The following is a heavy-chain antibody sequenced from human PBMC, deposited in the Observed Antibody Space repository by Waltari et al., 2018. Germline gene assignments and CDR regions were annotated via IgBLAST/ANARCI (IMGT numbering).Heavy chain of an antibody. CDR2: IRNSDDTT. V-gene: IGHV3-23*01. Sequence: EMHLLESGGSLAQPGESLRLSCAASGFTFSDYAMACVRQAPGKGLEWVSTIRNSDDTTEYAESVKGRFTISRDNSKSTLFLQMNSLRADDTAIYYCAKELERKPYYYYGWDVWGQGTTVTVSS. CDR3: AKELERKPYYYYGWDV. CDR1: GFTFSDYA. J-gene: IGHJ6*02. D-gene: IGHD1-1*01.